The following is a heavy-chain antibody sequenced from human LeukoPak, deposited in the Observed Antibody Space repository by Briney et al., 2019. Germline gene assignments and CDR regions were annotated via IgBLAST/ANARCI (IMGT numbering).Heavy chain of an antibody. Sequence: ASVKVSCKASGGTFSSYAISWVRQAPGQGLEWMGGIIPIFGTANYAQKFQGRVTITADESTSTAYMEPSSLRSEDTAAYYCAQRMGSKGSKHYYFDYWGQGTLVTVSS. CDR1: GGTFSSYA. D-gene: IGHD3-10*01. CDR3: AQRMGSKGSKHYYFDY. CDR2: IIPIFGTA. J-gene: IGHJ4*02. V-gene: IGHV1-69*01.